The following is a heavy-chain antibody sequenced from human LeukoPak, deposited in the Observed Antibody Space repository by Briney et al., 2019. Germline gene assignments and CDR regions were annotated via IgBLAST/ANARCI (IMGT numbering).Heavy chain of an antibody. D-gene: IGHD4-11*01. V-gene: IGHV3-33*01. CDR2: IWSDGTNQ. Sequence: GGPLRLSCAAAGFTFSHYGMHWVRQAPGKGLEWVAVIWSDGTNQYYGDSVKGRFTISRDDSGNTVYLQMNSLRPDDTGVYYCARDAQRGFDYSNSLEYWGQGTPVTVST. CDR1: GFTFSHYG. CDR3: ARDAQRGFDYSNSLEY. J-gene: IGHJ4*02.